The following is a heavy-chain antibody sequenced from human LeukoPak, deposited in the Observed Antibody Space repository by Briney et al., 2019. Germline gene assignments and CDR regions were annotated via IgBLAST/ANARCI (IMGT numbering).Heavy chain of an antibody. Sequence: SETLSLTCAVYGGSFSGYYWSWIRQSPGKGLEWIGEINRSGYTNYNPSLISRVTISIDTSKNQFSLKLSSVTAADTAVYYCARDGCGGSCFHYYYYYMDVWGKGTTVTISS. CDR1: GGSFSGYY. J-gene: IGHJ6*03. CDR2: INRSGYT. V-gene: IGHV4-34*01. D-gene: IGHD2-15*01. CDR3: ARDGCGGSCFHYYYYYMDV.